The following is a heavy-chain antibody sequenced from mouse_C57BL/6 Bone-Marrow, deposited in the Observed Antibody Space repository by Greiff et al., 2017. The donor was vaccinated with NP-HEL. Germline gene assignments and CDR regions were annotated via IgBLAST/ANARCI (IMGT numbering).Heavy chain of an antibody. V-gene: IGHV1-18*01. Sequence: VQLQQSGPELVKPGASVKIPCKASGYTFTDYYMDWVKQSHGKSLEWIGDSNPNNGGTNCNQKVKGKATLTADTSASTAYMELRSLTSEDTAIYYCARRGEGSFLFDYWGQGTTVTVSA. CDR2: SNPNNGGT. CDR1: GYTFTDYY. J-gene: IGHJ3*01. CDR3: ARRGEGSFLFDY.